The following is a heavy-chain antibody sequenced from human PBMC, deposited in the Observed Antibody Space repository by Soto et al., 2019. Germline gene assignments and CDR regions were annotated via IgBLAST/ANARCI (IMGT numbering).Heavy chain of an antibody. CDR1: GVNFRNHW. D-gene: IGHD5-12*01. J-gene: IGHJ4*02. Sequence: EVQLVESGGGLVQPGGSLRLSCAASGVNFRNHWMHWVRQAPGKGLVWVSRIKTDGSYTNYADSVKGRFTISRDNAKNTLYVQMNSLRADDTAVYYCVGSSYSGWVDYWGEGTLVTVSS. CDR3: VGSSYSGWVDY. V-gene: IGHV3-74*01. CDR2: IKTDGSYT.